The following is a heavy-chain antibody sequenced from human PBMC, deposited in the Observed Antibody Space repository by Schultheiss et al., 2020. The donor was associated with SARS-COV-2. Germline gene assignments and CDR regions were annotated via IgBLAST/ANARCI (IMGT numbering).Heavy chain of an antibody. CDR1: GFTFSSYA. CDR2: IWYDGSNK. J-gene: IGHJ4*02. CDR3: VTGGGRLCNY. D-gene: IGHD2/OR15-2a*01. V-gene: IGHV3-30*04. Sequence: GESLKISCAASGFTFSSYAMHWVRQAPGKGLEWVAVIWYDGSNKYYADSVKGRFTISRDNSKNTLYLQMNSLRAEDTAEYYCVTGGGRLCNYWGQGTLVTVSS.